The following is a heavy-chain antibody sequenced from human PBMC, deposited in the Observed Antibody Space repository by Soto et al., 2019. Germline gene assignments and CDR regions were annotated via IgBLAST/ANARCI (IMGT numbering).Heavy chain of an antibody. CDR2: ISGSGVST. CDR3: AKGGRFEGIYYNWFDP. Sequence: GGSLRLSCAASGFTFSSYSISWVRQAPWKGLEWVSAISGSGVSTYYADSVKGRFTISRDNSKNTLYLQMNSLRAEDTAVYYCAKGGRFEGIYYNWFDPCGQGTLFTVCS. CDR1: GFTFSSYS. J-gene: IGHJ5*02. D-gene: IGHD1-26*01. V-gene: IGHV3-23*01.